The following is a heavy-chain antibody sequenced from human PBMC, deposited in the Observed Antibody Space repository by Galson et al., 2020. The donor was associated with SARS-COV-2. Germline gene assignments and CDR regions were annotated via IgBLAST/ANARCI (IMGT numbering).Heavy chain of an antibody. CDR2: IYTSGST. D-gene: IGHD5-18*01. Sequence: SETLSLTCTVSGGSISSGSYYWSWIRQPAGKGLEWIGRIYTSGSTNYNPSLKSRVTISVDTSKNQVSLKLSSVTAADTAVYYCARAPAVDTAMVRYYYGMDVWGQGTTVTVSS. CDR1: GGSISSGSYY. V-gene: IGHV4-61*02. CDR3: ARAPAVDTAMVRYYYGMDV. J-gene: IGHJ6*02.